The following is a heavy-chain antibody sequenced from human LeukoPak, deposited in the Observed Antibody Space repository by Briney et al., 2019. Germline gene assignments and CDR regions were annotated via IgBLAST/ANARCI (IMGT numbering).Heavy chain of an antibody. Sequence: GRSMRLSCVAYRFTFSCSAMRWVRHAEGEGLEWASAIRGGGDSTCYADAVKGRFTIPRDNSKNTLYLQMNSLRAEDTAVYYCAKGDHSGWYGNYYYYIDYWGKGTLVTVSS. D-gene: IGHD6-19*01. CDR2: IRGGGDST. CDR3: AKGDHSGWYGNYYYYIDY. J-gene: IGHJ4*01. V-gene: IGHV3-23*01. CDR1: RFTFSCSA.